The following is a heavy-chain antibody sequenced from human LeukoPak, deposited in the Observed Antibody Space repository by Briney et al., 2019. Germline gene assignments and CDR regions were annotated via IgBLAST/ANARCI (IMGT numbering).Heavy chain of an antibody. CDR1: GFSFRNYA. CDR3: EGPGS. V-gene: IGHV3-23*01. Sequence: GGSLRLSCAASGFSFRNYAMTWVRQAPGKGLEWVSDITGSGGDTYYADSVKGRFTISRDNSKNTVFLQMNSLRAEDTAVYYCEGPGSWGQGTQVTVSS. CDR2: ITGSGGDT. J-gene: IGHJ5*02.